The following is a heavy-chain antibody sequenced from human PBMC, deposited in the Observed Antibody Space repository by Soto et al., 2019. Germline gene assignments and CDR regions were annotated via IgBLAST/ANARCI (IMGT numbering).Heavy chain of an antibody. CDR2: ISYDGVNK. CDR1: GFTFSTYG. Sequence: QVQVVESGGGVVQPGGSLRLSCAASGFTFSTYGIHWVRQTPGKGLEWVAAISYDGVNKYYGDSVEGRFTISRDNSKNTVELQMDSLRLEDTALYYCERDRGHVEWLIRQIDHWGEGSLGTVSS. V-gene: IGHV3-30*03. J-gene: IGHJ4*02. CDR3: ERDRGHVEWLIRQIDH. D-gene: IGHD3-3*01.